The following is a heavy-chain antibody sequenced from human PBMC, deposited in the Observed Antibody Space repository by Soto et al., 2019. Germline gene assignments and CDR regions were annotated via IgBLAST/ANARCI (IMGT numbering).Heavy chain of an antibody. D-gene: IGHD3-10*01. CDR3: ARDRNYYGSGSSAIDY. CDR1: GFTFSSYS. Sequence: VQLVESGGGLVQPGGSLRLSCAASGFTFSSYSMYWVRQAPGKGLEWVAVIWYDGTNKYYAESVKGRFTISRDNSKNTLHLQMNSLRVEDTAVYYCARDRNYYGSGSSAIDYWGQGTLVTVSS. CDR2: IWYDGTNK. J-gene: IGHJ4*02. V-gene: IGHV3-33*08.